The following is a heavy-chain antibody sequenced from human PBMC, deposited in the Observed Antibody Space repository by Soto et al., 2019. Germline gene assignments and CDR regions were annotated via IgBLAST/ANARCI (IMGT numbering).Heavy chain of an antibody. CDR1: GSSINSSGYY. V-gene: IGHV4-39*01. J-gene: IGHJ4*02. CDR2: MFYGVST. Sequence: SETLSLTCTVSGSSINSSGYYWGWIRQPPGKGLEWIGSMFYGVSTYYNPSLKSRVTVSVDTSKDQFSLNLRSVTAADTAVYYCARLPSRHLVDYWGQGTLVTVSS. D-gene: IGHD3-3*02. CDR3: ARLPSRHLVDY.